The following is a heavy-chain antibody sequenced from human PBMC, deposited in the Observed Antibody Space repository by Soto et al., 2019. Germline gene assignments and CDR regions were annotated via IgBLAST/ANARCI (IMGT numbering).Heavy chain of an antibody. CDR2: ISGSGGST. V-gene: IGHV3-23*01. Sequence: EVQLLESGGGLVQPGGSLRLSCAASGFTFSSYAMSWVGQAPGKGLEWVSAISGSGGSTYYADSVKGRFTISRDNSKNTLYLQMNSLRAEDTAVYYCAKDLRGYSGSYYSFDYWGQGTLVTVSS. J-gene: IGHJ4*02. CDR1: GFTFSSYA. D-gene: IGHD1-26*01. CDR3: AKDLRGYSGSYYSFDY.